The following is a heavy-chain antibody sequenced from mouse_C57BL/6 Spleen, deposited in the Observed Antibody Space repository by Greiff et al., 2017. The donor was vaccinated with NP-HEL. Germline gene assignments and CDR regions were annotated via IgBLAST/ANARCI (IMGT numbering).Heavy chain of an antibody. CDR3: AREYDFYAMDY. J-gene: IGHJ4*01. CDR1: GYAFSSSW. V-gene: IGHV1-82*01. Sequence: QVQLKESGPELVKPGASVKISCKASGYAFSSSWMNWVKQRPGKGLEWIGRIYPGGGDTNYNGKFKGKATLTADKSSSTAYMQLSSLTSEDSAVYFCAREYDFYAMDYWGQGTSVTVSS. D-gene: IGHD2-10*02. CDR2: IYPGGGDT.